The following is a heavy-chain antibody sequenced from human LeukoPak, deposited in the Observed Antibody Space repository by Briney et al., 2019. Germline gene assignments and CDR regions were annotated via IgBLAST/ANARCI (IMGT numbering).Heavy chain of an antibody. Sequence: PGGPLRLSCAASGFPFSNNVMTWVRQAPGRGLDWLSVISGGGGDTYYADSVKGRFTISRDNSKNILYLQMSSLTAEDTAVYYCAKTFPYGTTWFGFCDYWGQGALVTVSS. CDR1: GFPFSNNV. V-gene: IGHV3-23*01. CDR2: ISGGGGDT. D-gene: IGHD3-10*01. J-gene: IGHJ4*02. CDR3: AKTFPYGTTWFGFCDY.